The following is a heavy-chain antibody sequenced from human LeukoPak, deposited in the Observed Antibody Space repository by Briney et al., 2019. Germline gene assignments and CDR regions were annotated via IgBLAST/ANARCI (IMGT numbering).Heavy chain of an antibody. Sequence: VGSLRLSCAASGFSFGSYWMSWVRQAPGKGLEWVANIKQDGSEKYYVDSVKGRFTISSDNAKNSLHLQMNSLRAEDMAVYYCAKYCGGDCDQGAFDIWGQGTMVTVSS. J-gene: IGHJ3*02. V-gene: IGHV3-7*01. CDR1: GFSFGSYW. CDR2: IKQDGSEK. D-gene: IGHD2-21*01. CDR3: AKYCGGDCDQGAFDI.